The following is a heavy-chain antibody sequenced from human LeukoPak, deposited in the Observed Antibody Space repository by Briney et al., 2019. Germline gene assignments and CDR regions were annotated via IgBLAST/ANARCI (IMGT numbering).Heavy chain of an antibody. CDR3: AGGYCSGGSCSVSLYHYYMDV. CDR2: IYYSGST. D-gene: IGHD2-15*01. J-gene: IGHJ6*03. CDR1: GGSISSYY. V-gene: IGHV4-59*01. Sequence: SETLSLTCTVSGGSISSYYWSWIRQPPGKGLEWIGYIYYSGSTNYNPSLKSRVTISVDTSKNQFSLKLSSVTAADTAVYYCAGGYCSGGSCSVSLYHYYMDVWGRGTTVTVSS.